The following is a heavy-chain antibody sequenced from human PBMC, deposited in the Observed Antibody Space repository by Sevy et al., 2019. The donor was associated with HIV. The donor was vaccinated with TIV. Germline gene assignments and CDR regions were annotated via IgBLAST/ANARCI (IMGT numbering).Heavy chain of an antibody. CDR1: GFPFSSYA. CDR2: ISNSGTTI. D-gene: IGHD4-17*01. CDR3: ARDLPPSATTVAHFDH. Sequence: GGSLRLSCAASGFPFSSYAMNWVRQGPGKGLEWVSYISNSGTTISYSDSVRGRFTISRDNARNSLYLQMNSLRGEDTAVYYCARDLPPSATTVAHFDHWGQGTLVTVSS. J-gene: IGHJ4*02. V-gene: IGHV3-48*03.